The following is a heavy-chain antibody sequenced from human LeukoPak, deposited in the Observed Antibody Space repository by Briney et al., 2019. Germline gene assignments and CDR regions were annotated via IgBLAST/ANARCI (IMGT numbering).Heavy chain of an antibody. CDR1: GFAFTNYG. Sequence: PGGSLRLSCAASGFAFTNYGMHWVRQAIGRGLEWVSSIGIAGDTYYPGSVKGRFTISRENAKNSMYLQMNGLRAGDTAVYYCARDRNSGSSLDAFDIWGQGTMVTVSS. CDR2: IGIAGDT. J-gene: IGHJ3*02. D-gene: IGHD1-26*01. CDR3: ARDRNSGSSLDAFDI. V-gene: IGHV3-13*01.